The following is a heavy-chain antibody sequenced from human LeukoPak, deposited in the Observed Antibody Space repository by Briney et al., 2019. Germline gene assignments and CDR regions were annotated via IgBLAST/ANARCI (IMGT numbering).Heavy chain of an antibody. CDR3: ARQVGTGRWSFDY. V-gene: IGHV4-39*01. D-gene: IGHD4-23*01. CDR2: VYYSGTT. Sequence: SETLSLTCSVSXGSTSSSDYWWGCIRQPPGKGLEWIGSVYYSGTTHYNPSLKSRVTISIDTSKNQFSLKLTSLTAADTALYYCARQVGTGRWSFDYWGQGSLVTVSS. CDR1: XGSTSSSDYW. J-gene: IGHJ4*02.